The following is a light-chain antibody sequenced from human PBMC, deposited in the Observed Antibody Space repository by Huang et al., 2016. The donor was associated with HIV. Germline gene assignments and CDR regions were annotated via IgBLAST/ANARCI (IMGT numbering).Light chain of an antibody. CDR1: QSLFDRSNNKNY. J-gene: IGKJ2*01. V-gene: IGKV4-1*01. CDR3: QQYYYTPLT. Sequence: DIVMTQSPDTLTVSLGERATINCKSIQSLFDRSNNKNYLAWYQQKPGQPPKLLLYWASIRESGVPYRFSGRGSGTDFTLTISSPQAEDVAIYYCQQYYYTPLTFGQGTKLEIK. CDR2: WAS.